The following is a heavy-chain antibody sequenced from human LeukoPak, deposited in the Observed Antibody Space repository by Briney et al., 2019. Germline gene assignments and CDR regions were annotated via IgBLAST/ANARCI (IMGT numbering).Heavy chain of an antibody. Sequence: GGALRLSCAAAGMTFSSHWISWVRQAPWEGLEGVANIKSDGSEKYYQDSVKGRFTISRDNAKNSHYLQMNSLRAEDSAVYYCPRYCTFRTCSGTKFDSWGQGTLVTVSS. CDR3: PRYCTFRTCSGTKFDS. CDR2: IKSDGSEK. CDR1: GMTFSSHW. D-gene: IGHD1-1*01. J-gene: IGHJ4*02. V-gene: IGHV3-7*01.